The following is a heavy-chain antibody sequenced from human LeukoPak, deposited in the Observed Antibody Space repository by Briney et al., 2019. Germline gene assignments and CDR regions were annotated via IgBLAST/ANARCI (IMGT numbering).Heavy chain of an antibody. J-gene: IGHJ4*02. V-gene: IGHV1-69*06. CDR2: IIPIFGTA. Sequence: ASVKVSCKASGGTFSSYAISWVRQAPGQGLEWMGGIIPIFGTANYAQKFQGRVTITADKSTSTAYMELSSLRSEDTAVYHCARDHEAGSYYDYWGQGTLVTVSS. CDR3: ARDHEAGSYYDY. D-gene: IGHD3-10*01. CDR1: GGTFSSYA.